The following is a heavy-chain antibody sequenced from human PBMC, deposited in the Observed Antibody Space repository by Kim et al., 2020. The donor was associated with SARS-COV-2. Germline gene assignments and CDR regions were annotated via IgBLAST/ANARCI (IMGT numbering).Heavy chain of an antibody. CDR1: GFTFNTYG. J-gene: IGHJ4*02. D-gene: IGHD1-26*01. CDR3: AKSFSGSAFGYDY. CDR2: ISYDGSNT. V-gene: IGHV3-30*18. Sequence: GGSLRLSCAASGFTFNTYGMHWVRQAPGKGLEWVAVISYDGSNTYYADSVKGRFTISRDNSKNTLYLQMNSLRIEDTAVYYCAKSFSGSAFGYDYWGQGTLVTVSS.